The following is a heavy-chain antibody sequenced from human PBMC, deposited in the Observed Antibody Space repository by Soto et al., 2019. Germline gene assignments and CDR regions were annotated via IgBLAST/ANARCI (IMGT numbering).Heavy chain of an antibody. CDR3: ARVFGLRGIDV. CDR1: RGAISSSSCK. D-gene: IGHD3-3*01. Sequence: TLSLTRILTRGAISSSSCKWGWIRQPPGKGLEWIGYIYYSGSTYYNPSLKSRVTISVDTSKNQFSLKLSSVTAADTAVYYCARVFGLRGIDVWGQGIQVT. V-gene: IGHV4-31*03. CDR2: IYYSGST. J-gene: IGHJ5*02.